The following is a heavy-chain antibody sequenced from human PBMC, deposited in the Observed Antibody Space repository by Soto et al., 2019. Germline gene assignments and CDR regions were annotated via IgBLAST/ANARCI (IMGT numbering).Heavy chain of an antibody. Sequence: QVQLLQSGAEVKRPGASVRVSCKASGYTFTRYNITWVRQAPGQGLEWMGWISAYTSNTNYARKMQGRVTMTTDTATSTVYMELRILRSDDTSVYDGARGQGRSVAGSWRSPWFAPWGQGTLVTVSS. J-gene: IGHJ5*02. D-gene: IGHD6-19*01. CDR2: ISAYTSNT. CDR1: GYTFTRYN. CDR3: ARGQGRSVAGSWRSPWFAP. V-gene: IGHV1-18*01.